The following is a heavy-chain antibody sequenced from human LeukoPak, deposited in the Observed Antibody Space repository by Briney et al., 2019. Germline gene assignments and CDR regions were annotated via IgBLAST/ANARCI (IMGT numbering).Heavy chain of an antibody. CDR1: GSTFSSYW. Sequence: GGSLRLSCAASGSTFSSYWMSWVRQAPGKGLEWVANIKQDGSEKYYVDSVKGRFTISRDNAKNSLYLQMNSLRAEDTAVYYCARSGVTFGGVIVDNFDYWGQGTLVTVSS. D-gene: IGHD3-16*02. J-gene: IGHJ4*02. CDR2: IKQDGSEK. V-gene: IGHV3-7*01. CDR3: ARSGVTFGGVIVDNFDY.